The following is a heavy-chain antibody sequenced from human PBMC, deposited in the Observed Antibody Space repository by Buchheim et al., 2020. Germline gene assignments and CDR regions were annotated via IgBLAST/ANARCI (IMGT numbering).Heavy chain of an antibody. CDR2: ISGSGGST. V-gene: IGHV3-23*01. CDR1: GFTFSSYA. J-gene: IGHJ6*02. D-gene: IGHD3-3*01. CDR3: AKDLGGFTASYYYYGMDV. Sequence: EVQLLESGGGLVQPGGSLRLSCAASGFTFSSYAMSWVRQAPGKGLEWVSAISGSGGSTYYADSVKGRFTISRDNSKNTRYLQMNSLRAEDTAVYYCAKDLGGFTASYYYYGMDVWGQGTT.